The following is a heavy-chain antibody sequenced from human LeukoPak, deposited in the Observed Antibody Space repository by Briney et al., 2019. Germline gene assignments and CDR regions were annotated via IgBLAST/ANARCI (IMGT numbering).Heavy chain of an antibody. J-gene: IGHJ4*02. Sequence: SETLSLTCTVSGGSVSSYYWSWIRQPPGKGLEWIGSISYTGSTYYNPSLKSRVTISVDTSKNQFSLKLTSVTAADTAVYYCAAYYYDSSGYLGCGQGTLVTVSS. CDR3: AAYYYDSSGYLG. V-gene: IGHV4-59*05. CDR2: ISYTGST. D-gene: IGHD3-22*01. CDR1: GGSVSSYY.